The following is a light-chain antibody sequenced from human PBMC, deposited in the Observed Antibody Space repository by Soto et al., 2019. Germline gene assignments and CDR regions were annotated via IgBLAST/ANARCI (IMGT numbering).Light chain of an antibody. Sequence: DIQLTQSPSFLSASVGDRVTITCRASQGISSYLAWYQQKPGKAPKLLIYAASTLQSGVPSRFSGSGSGTDFTLTISCLQSEDFATYYCQQYYSYPTFGQGTKVDI. CDR3: QQYYSYPT. J-gene: IGKJ1*01. V-gene: IGKV1-9*01. CDR2: AAS. CDR1: QGISSY.